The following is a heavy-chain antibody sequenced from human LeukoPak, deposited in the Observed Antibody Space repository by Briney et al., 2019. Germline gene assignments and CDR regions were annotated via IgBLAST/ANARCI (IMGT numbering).Heavy chain of an antibody. CDR2: IKNKADGGTT. V-gene: IGHV3-15*01. CDR3: VRGASRIQLWEDFDY. J-gene: IGHJ4*02. D-gene: IGHD5-18*01. CDR1: GLTFNNAW. Sequence: GGSLRLSCAASGLTFNNAWMSWVRQAPGKGLEWVGRIKNKADGGTTDYAAPVKGRFTISRDDSKNTLYLQMNSLKTEDTAMYYCVRGASRIQLWEDFDYWGQGTLVTVSS.